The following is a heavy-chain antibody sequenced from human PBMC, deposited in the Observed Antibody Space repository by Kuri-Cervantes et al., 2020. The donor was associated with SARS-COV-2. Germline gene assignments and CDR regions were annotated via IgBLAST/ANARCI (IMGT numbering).Heavy chain of an antibody. CDR3: ARGPLYRIAARPFDY. CDR2: IYYSGSA. J-gene: IGHJ4*02. CDR1: GGSISSSSYY. Sequence: GSLRLSCTVSGGSISSSSYYWGWIRQPPGKGLEWIGSIYYSGSAYYNPSLKSRVTISVDTSKNQFSPKLSSVTAADTAVYYCARGPLYRIAARPFDYWGQGTLVTVSS. D-gene: IGHD6-6*01. V-gene: IGHV4-39*01.